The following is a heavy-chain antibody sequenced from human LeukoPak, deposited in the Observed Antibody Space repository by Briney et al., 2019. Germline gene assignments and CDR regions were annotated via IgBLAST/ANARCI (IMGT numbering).Heavy chain of an antibody. V-gene: IGHV4-39*01. CDR3: ARLTLSGVSAGY. Sequence: SETLSLTCTVSVGSINSSSYYWGWIRQPPGKGLEWIGSIYYSGSTCYNPSLKSQLTICVDHSKNQLAPKLSSMTAADTAVYYCARLTLSGVSAGYWGQGTLVTVSS. J-gene: IGHJ4*02. D-gene: IGHD2/OR15-2a*01. CDR1: VGSINSSSYY. CDR2: IYYSGST.